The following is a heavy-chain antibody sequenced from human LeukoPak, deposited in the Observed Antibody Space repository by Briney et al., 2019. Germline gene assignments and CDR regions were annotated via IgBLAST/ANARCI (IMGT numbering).Heavy chain of an antibody. CDR1: GFTLGTYD. V-gene: IGHV3-23*01. J-gene: IGHJ4*02. CDR3: ARDMGLIWFGELYHYFDY. CDR2: ISRSGGST. Sequence: GGSLGLSCAASGFTLGTYDMYWVRQAPGKGLECVSSISRSGGSTYYADSVKGRFTISRDNSKNTLYLQMNSLRAEDTAVYYCARDMGLIWFGELYHYFDYWGQGTLVTVSS. D-gene: IGHD3-10*01.